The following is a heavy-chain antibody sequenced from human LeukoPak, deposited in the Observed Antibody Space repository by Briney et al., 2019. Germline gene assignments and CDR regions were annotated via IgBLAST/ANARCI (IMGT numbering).Heavy chain of an antibody. D-gene: IGHD1-26*01. CDR2: IKYDASST. CDR1: GFTFSSYA. CDR3: ARGATYAYYQDY. J-gene: IGHJ4*02. Sequence: GRSLRLSCAASGFTFSSYAMHWVRQAPGKGLVWVSRIKYDASSTSYADSVKGRFTISRDNAKNTLYLQMNSLRAEDTAVYYCARGATYAYYQDYWGQGTLVTVSS. V-gene: IGHV3-74*01.